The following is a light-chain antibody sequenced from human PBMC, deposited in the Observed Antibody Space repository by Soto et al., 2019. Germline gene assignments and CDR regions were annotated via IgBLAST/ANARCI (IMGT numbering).Light chain of an antibody. V-gene: IGKV1-39*01. CDR2: AAS. Sequence: QMNQSASSRSSSVGDTGTITCQANHDIKKYLNWYQQKPGKAPKLLIYAASSLQSRVPSRFSGSGSGTDFTLTISSLQPEDFATYYCQQSYSTPHTFGQGTRVE. CDR1: HDIKKY. CDR3: QQSYSTPHT. J-gene: IGKJ5*01.